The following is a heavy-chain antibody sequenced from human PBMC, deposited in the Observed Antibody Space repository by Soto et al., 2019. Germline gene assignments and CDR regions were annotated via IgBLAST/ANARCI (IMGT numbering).Heavy chain of an antibody. D-gene: IGHD5-18*01. CDR1: GGSISSSSYY. CDR2: IYYSGST. J-gene: IGHJ6*02. V-gene: IGHV4-39*01. CDR3: ARRRGYSYGYNYYYGMDV. Sequence: SETLSLTCTVSGGSISSSSYYWGWIRRPPGKGLEWIGSIYYSGSTYYNPSLKSRVTISVDTSKNQFSLKLSSVTAADTAVYYCARRRGYSYGYNYYYGMDVWGQGTTVTVSS.